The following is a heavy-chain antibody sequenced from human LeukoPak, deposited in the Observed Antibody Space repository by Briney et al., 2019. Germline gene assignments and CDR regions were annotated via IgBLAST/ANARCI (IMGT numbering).Heavy chain of an antibody. D-gene: IGHD5-18*01. CDR2: INHSGST. CDR3: ARGGYSYGRRKGPFDY. V-gene: IGHV4-34*01. J-gene: IGHJ4*02. Sequence: SETLSLTCAVYGGSFSGYYWGWIRQPPGKGLEWIGEINHSGSTNYNPSLKSRVTISVDTSKNQFSLKLSSVTAADTAVYYCARGGYSYGRRKGPFDYWGQGTLVTVSS. CDR1: GGSFSGYY.